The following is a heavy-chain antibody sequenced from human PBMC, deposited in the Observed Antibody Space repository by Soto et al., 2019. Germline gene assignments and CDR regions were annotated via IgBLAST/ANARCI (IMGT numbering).Heavy chain of an antibody. J-gene: IGHJ4*02. CDR1: GGSISSSSYY. D-gene: IGHD2-15*01. CDR3: AAAPRY. Sequence: GGSISSSSYYWGWIRQPPGKGLEWIGSIYYSGSTNYNPSLKSRVTMLIDMSKNQFSLKLTSVSAADTAVYYCAAAPRYWGQRNLVTVSS. V-gene: IGHV4-39*07. CDR2: IYYSGST.